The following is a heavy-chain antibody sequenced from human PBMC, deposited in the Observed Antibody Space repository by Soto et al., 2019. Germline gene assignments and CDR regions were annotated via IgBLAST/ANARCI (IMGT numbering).Heavy chain of an antibody. CDR3: ERVNVMVVAGSSFDY. Sequence: PXYALCPTSTVSGYFIGSGSSWSWIRQAPGKGPEWIASIYHGGTTFYNPSLKSRITISVDTSNNQFSLKLTSVTAADTAVYYCERVNVMVVAGSSFDYWGHGTLVTVSS. V-gene: IGHV4-38-2*02. J-gene: IGHJ4*01. CDR2: IYHGGTT. D-gene: IGHD6-19*01. CDR1: GYFIGSGSS.